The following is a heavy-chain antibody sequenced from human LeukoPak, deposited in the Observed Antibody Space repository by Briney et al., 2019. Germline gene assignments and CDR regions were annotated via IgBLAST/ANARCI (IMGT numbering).Heavy chain of an antibody. CDR3: ARDQDSSGWYPYDAFDI. CDR1: GFTFSSYW. Sequence: GGSLRLSCAASGFTFSSYWMSWVRQAPGKGLEWVANIKQDGSEKYYVDSVKGRFTISRDNAKNSLYLQMNSLRAEDTAVYYCARDQDSSGWYPYDAFDIWGQGTMVTVSS. CDR2: IKQDGSEK. D-gene: IGHD6-19*01. V-gene: IGHV3-7*01. J-gene: IGHJ3*02.